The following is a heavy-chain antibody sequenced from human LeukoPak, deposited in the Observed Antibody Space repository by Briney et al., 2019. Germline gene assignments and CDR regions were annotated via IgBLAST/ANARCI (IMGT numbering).Heavy chain of an antibody. CDR1: GGSVSSGTYY. V-gene: IGHV4-61*02. CDR2: IYTSGST. CDR3: ARDVSSSWFFDY. D-gene: IGHD6-13*01. Sequence: PSETLSLTCTVSGGSVSSGTYYWNWMRQPAGKGLEWIGRIYTSGSTNYNPSLKSRVTISVDTSKNQFSLKLSSVTAADTAVYYCARDVSSSWFFDYWGQGTLVTVSS. J-gene: IGHJ4*02.